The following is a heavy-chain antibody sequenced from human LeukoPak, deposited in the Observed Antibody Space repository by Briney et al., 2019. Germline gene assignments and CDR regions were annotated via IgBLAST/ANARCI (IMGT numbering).Heavy chain of an antibody. Sequence: SETLSLTCGVSGYSITSGYFWGWIRQPPGKGLEWIGSIYHSGTTYYNPSLRSRVTISVDTSKNQFSLKLGSVTAADTAVYYCARPPDSSDYGAAFDFWGQGTLVTVSS. CDR1: GYSITSGYF. D-gene: IGHD4-17*01. CDR3: ARPPDSSDYGAAFDF. J-gene: IGHJ4*02. V-gene: IGHV4-38-2*01. CDR2: IYHSGTT.